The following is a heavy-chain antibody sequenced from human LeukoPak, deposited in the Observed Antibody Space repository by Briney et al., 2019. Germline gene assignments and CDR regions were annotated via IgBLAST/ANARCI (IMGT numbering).Heavy chain of an antibody. V-gene: IGHV3-48*01. D-gene: IGHD3-10*01. Sequence: GGSLRLSCAASGFSSSRHAMNWVRQAPGKGLEWISHISGGSDIIEYADSVRGRFTISRDSGRGSLYLQMNSLRVEDTAVYYCARYGSGRNYIDPFDFWGQGTLVAVSS. J-gene: IGHJ4*02. CDR1: GFSSSRHA. CDR3: ARYGSGRNYIDPFDF. CDR2: ISGGSDII.